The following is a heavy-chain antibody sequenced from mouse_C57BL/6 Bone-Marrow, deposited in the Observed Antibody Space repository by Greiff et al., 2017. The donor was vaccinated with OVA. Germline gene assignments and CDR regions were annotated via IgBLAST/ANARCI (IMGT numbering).Heavy chain of an antibody. J-gene: IGHJ2*01. D-gene: IGHD2-1*01. V-gene: IGHV1-80*01. CDR3: AREWNYYGKKGFDY. Sequence: QVQLQQSGAELVKPGASVKISCKASGYAFSSYWMNWVKQRPGKGLEWIGQIYPGDGDTNYNGKFKGKATLTADKSSSTAYMQLSSLTSEDSAVYFCAREWNYYGKKGFDYWGQGTTLTVSS. CDR2: IYPGDGDT. CDR1: GYAFSSYW.